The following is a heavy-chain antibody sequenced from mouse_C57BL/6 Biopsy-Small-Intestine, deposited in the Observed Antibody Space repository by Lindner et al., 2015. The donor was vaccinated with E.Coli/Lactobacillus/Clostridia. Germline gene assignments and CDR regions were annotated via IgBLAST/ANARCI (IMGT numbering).Heavy chain of an antibody. V-gene: IGHV1-9*01. CDR2: ILPGISTT. J-gene: IGHJ4*01. Sequence: VQLQESGAELMKPGASVKLSCKASGYTFTGYWIEWVRHRPGHGLEWIGEILPGISTTNYNAKFRGKATFTADTSSNTAYMQLSSLTTEDSAIYHCARGWTRAMDSWGQGTSVTVSS. D-gene: IGHD2-13*01. CDR3: ARGWTRAMDS. CDR1: GYTFTGYW.